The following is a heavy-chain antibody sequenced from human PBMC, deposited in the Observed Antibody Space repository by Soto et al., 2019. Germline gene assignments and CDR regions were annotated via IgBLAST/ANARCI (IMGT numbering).Heavy chain of an antibody. Sequence: ASVEVSCKXSGYTFTGYYMHWVRQAPGQGLEWMGWINPNSGGTNYAQKFQGRVTMTRDTSISTAYMELSRLRSDDTAVYYCARDLAVTILSPDAFDIWGQGTMVTVSS. J-gene: IGHJ3*02. CDR2: INPNSGGT. D-gene: IGHD4-17*01. CDR3: ARDLAVTILSPDAFDI. V-gene: IGHV1-2*02. CDR1: GYTFTGYY.